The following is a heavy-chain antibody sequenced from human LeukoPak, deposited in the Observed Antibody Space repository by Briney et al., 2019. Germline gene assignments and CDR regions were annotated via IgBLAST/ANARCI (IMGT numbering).Heavy chain of an antibody. CDR2: ISAYNGNT. Sequence: ASVKVSCKASGYTFTSYGISWVRQAPGQGLEWMGWISAYNGNTNYAQKPQGRVTMTTDTSTSTAYMELRSLRSDDTAVYYCARVCRGGYCSSTSSFDYWGQGTLVTVSS. D-gene: IGHD2-2*01. V-gene: IGHV1-18*01. CDR3: ARVCRGGYCSSTSSFDY. CDR1: GYTFTSYG. J-gene: IGHJ4*02.